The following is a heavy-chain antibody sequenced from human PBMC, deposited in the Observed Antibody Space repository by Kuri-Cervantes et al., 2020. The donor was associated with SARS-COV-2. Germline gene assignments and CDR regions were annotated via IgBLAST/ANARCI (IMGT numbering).Heavy chain of an antibody. D-gene: IGHD6-19*01. Sequence: GGSLRLSCAVSGFTFSSYAMHWVRQAPGKGLEWVAVISYDGSNKYYADSVKGRFTISRDNSKNTLYLQMNSLRAEDTAVYYCARGHLAGGYYYYYMDVWGKGTTVTVSS. V-gene: IGHV3-30-3*01. CDR2: ISYDGSNK. CDR1: GFTFSSYA. CDR3: ARGHLAGGYYYYYMDV. J-gene: IGHJ6*03.